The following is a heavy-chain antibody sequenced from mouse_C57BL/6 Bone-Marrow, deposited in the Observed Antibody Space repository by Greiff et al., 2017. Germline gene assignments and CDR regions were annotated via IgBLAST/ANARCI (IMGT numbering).Heavy chain of an antibody. Sequence: QVQLQQPGAELVKPGASVKLSCKASGYTFTSYWMHWVKQRPGQGLEWIGMIHPNSGSTNYNEKFKSKATLTVDKSSSTAYMQLSSLTSEDSAVYYCARCGSYDGYCWYFDVWGTGTTVTVSS. CDR1: GYTFTSYW. V-gene: IGHV1-64*01. J-gene: IGHJ1*03. D-gene: IGHD2-3*01. CDR3: ARCGSYDGYCWYFDV. CDR2: IHPNSGST.